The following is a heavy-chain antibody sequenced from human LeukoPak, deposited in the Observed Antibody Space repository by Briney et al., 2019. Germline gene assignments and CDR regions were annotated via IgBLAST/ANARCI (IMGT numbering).Heavy chain of an antibody. D-gene: IGHD2-21*02. Sequence: APVKVSCKASGYTFTSYGINWVRQAPGQGLEWVGWLSAYNGNTNYAQKLQGRVTMTTDTSTSTAYMELRSLRSDDTAVYYCARTDSENWFDPWGQGTLVTVSS. J-gene: IGHJ5*02. V-gene: IGHV1-18*01. CDR1: GYTFTSYG. CDR2: LSAYNGNT. CDR3: ARTDSENWFDP.